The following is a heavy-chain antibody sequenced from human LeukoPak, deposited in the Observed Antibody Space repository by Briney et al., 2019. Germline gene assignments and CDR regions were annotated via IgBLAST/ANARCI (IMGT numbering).Heavy chain of an antibody. CDR2: ISSSSSMI. D-gene: IGHD4-17*01. V-gene: IGHV3-48*01. Sequence: GGSLRLSCAASGFTFSSYTMHWIRQAPGKGLEWVSYISSSSSMIYYADSVKGRFTISRDNAKNSLYLQMNSLRAEDTAVYYCARIMTTVTTVEYWGQGTLVTVSS. J-gene: IGHJ4*02. CDR3: ARIMTTVTTVEY. CDR1: GFTFSSYT.